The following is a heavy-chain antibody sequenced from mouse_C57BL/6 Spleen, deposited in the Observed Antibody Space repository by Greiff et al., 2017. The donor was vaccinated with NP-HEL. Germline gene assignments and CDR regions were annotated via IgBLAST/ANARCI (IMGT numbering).Heavy chain of an antibody. D-gene: IGHD2-1*01. CDR1: GYTFTDYN. J-gene: IGHJ1*03. CDR2: INPNNGGT. V-gene: IGHV1-22*01. Sequence: VQLQQSGPELVKPGASVKMSCKASGYTFTDYNMHWVKQSHGKSLEWIGYINPNNGGTSYNQKFKGKATLTVNKSSSTAYMELRSLTSEDSAVDYCAKEVLLWYWYFDVWGTGTTVTVSS. CDR3: AKEVLLWYWYFDV.